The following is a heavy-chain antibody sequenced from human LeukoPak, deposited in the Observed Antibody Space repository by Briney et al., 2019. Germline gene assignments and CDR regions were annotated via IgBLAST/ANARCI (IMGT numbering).Heavy chain of an antibody. CDR1: GFTFSSYE. J-gene: IGHJ4*02. D-gene: IGHD6-13*01. CDR3: ARGSGSSWYFYFDY. Sequence: GGSLRLSCAASGFTFSSYEMNWVRQAPGKGLEWVSYISSSGSTYYADSVKGRFTISRDNAKNSVYLQMNSLRAEDTALYYCARGSGSSWYFYFDYWGQGTLVTVSS. V-gene: IGHV3-48*03. CDR2: ISSSGST.